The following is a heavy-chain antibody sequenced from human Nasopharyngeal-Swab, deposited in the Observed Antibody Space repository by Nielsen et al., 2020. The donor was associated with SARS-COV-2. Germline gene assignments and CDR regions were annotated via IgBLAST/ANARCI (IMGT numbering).Heavy chain of an antibody. D-gene: IGHD6-13*01. J-gene: IGHJ4*02. V-gene: IGHV3-33*01. CDR3: ARGGSSSWYYFDY. Sequence: GESLKTSCAASGFTFSSYGMHWVRQAPGKGLEWVAVIWYDGSNKYYADSVKGRFTISRDNSKNTLYLQMNSLRAEDTAVYYCARGGSSSWYYFDYWGQGTLVTVSS. CDR2: IWYDGSNK. CDR1: GFTFSSYG.